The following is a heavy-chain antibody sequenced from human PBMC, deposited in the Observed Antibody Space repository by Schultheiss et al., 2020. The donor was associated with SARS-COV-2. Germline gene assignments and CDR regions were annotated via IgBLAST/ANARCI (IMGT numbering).Heavy chain of an antibody. CDR1: GGSISSYY. Sequence: SETLSLTCTVSGGSISSYYWSWIRQPPGKGLEWIGEINHSGSTNYNPSLKSRVTISVDTSKNQFSLKLSSVTAADTAVYYCARTPAPSSGYYEVFDYWGQGTLVTVSS. J-gene: IGHJ4*02. CDR2: INHSGST. CDR3: ARTPAPSSGYYEVFDY. V-gene: IGHV4-34*01. D-gene: IGHD3-22*01.